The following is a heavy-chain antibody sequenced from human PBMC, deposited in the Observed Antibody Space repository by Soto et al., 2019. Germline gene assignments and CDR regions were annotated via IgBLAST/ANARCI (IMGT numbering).Heavy chain of an antibody. CDR1: GGSISSSNW. Sequence: SETLSLTCAVSGGSISSSNWWSWVRQPPGKGLEWIGEIYHSGSTNYNPSLKSRVTISVDKSKNQFSLKLSSVTAAATAVYYCARLLPAASPNDAFDIWGQGKMVTVSS. J-gene: IGHJ3*02. CDR2: IYHSGST. V-gene: IGHV4-4*02. D-gene: IGHD2-2*01. CDR3: ARLLPAASPNDAFDI.